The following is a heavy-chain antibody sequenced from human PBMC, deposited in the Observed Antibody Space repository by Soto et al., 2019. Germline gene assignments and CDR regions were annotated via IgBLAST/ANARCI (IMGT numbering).Heavy chain of an antibody. D-gene: IGHD6-13*01. J-gene: IGHJ4*02. CDR3: ASYGTGGYSSSWHNYFDY. CDR1: GGSISSSSYY. Sequence: SETLSLTCTVSGGSISSSSYYWGWIRQPPGKGLEWIGSIYYSGSTYYNPSLKSRVTISVDTSKNQFSLKLSSVTAADTAVYYCASYGTGGYSSSWHNYFDYWGQGTLVTVSS. CDR2: IYYSGST. V-gene: IGHV4-39*01.